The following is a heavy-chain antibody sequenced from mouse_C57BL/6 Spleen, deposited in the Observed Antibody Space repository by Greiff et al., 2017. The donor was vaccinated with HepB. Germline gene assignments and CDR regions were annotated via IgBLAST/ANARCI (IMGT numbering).Heavy chain of an antibody. D-gene: IGHD1-1*01. V-gene: IGHV1-9*01. CDR1: GYTFTGYW. Sequence: QVQLQQSGAELMKPGASVKLSCKASGYTFTGYWIELVKQRPGHGLEWIGEILPGSGSTNYNKKFKGKATFTADTSSNTAYMQLSSLTTEDSAIYDRASNYGTHYYAMDYWGQGTAVTVSS. CDR2: ILPGSGST. CDR3: ASNYGTHYYAMDY. J-gene: IGHJ4*01.